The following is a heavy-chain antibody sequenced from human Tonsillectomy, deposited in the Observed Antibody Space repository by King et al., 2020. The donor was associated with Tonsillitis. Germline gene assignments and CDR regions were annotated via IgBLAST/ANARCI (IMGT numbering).Heavy chain of an antibody. V-gene: IGHV4-39*01. D-gene: IGHD4-11*01. Sequence: QLQLQESGPGLVKPSETLSLTCTVSGGSISSSSYYWGWIRQPPGKGLEWIGSIWYTGSTYYNPSLQSRVTISVDTSKNQFSLKLSSVTAADTAVYYCATFDYPVSYFDYWGQGTLVTVSS. J-gene: IGHJ4*02. CDR1: GGSISSSSYY. CDR3: ATFDYPVSYFDY. CDR2: IWYTGST.